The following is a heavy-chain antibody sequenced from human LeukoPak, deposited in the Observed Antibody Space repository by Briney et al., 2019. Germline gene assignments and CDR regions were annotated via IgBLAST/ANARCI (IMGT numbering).Heavy chain of an antibody. V-gene: IGHV3-72*01. CDR2: IRKKTNSYTT. J-gene: IGHJ4*02. D-gene: IGHD1-26*01. CDR1: GFTFSDHY. CDR3: ASGGSYSPLDY. Sequence: GGSLRLSCAASGFTFSDHYMAWVRQAPGKGLEWVGRIRKKTNSYTTEYAASVKDRFTISRDDSKNSLYLQMNSLKTEDTAVYYCASGGSYSPLDYWGQGTLVTVSS.